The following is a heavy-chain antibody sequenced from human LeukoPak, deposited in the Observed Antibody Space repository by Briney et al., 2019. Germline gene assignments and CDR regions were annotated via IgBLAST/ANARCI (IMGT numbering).Heavy chain of an antibody. D-gene: IGHD3-16*01. Sequence: AESLRLSCAASGFTFNDFAMNWVRQAPRKGLEWVSTIADAGTYYADSVKGRFIISRDNSKNMLYLQLNSLRADDTAMYYCARNLGPFDVRGHGTMVTVSS. CDR3: ARNLGPFDV. V-gene: IGHV3-23*01. CDR1: GFTFNDFA. J-gene: IGHJ3*01. CDR2: IADAGT.